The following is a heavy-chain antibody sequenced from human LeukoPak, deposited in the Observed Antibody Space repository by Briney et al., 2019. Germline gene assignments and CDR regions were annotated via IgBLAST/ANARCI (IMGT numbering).Heavy chain of an antibody. CDR2: ISGSGGST. CDR1: GFTFSSHA. J-gene: IGHJ4*02. V-gene: IGHV3-23*01. D-gene: IGHD1-20*01. Sequence: PGGSLRLSCAASGFTFSSHAMHWVRQAPGKGLEWVSAISGSGGSTYYADSVKGRFTISRDNSKNTLYLQMNSLRAEDTAVYYCAKDSRYTTTPTHWGQGTLVTVSS. CDR3: AKDSRYTTTPTH.